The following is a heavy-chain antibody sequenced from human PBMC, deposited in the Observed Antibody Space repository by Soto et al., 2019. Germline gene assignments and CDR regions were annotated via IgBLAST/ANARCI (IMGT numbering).Heavy chain of an antibody. V-gene: IGHV4-38-2*02. CDR3: ARDRDGYNYAFDI. J-gene: IGHJ3*02. CDR2: IYHSGST. D-gene: IGHD5-12*01. CDR1: DYSISSGYY. Sequence: SETLSLTCGVSDYSISSGYYWAWTRQPPGKGLEWLGSIYHSGSTYQNPSLSSRVTTSVDTSRNKFSLRLSSVTAADTAVYYCARDRDGYNYAFDIWGQGTVVTVSS.